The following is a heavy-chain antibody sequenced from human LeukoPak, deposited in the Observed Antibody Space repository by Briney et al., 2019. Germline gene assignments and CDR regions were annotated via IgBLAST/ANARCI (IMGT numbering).Heavy chain of an antibody. Sequence: PGGSLRLSCAASGFTFSDYSMAWVRQVPGGGLEWVSAISIPTFTLYADPVRGRFIISRDNYQNTLYLQMNNLRGADTAVYYCVKERDRGIDVADDIDLWGQGTLVTASS. CDR3: VKERDRGIDVADDIDL. CDR1: GFTFSDYS. D-gene: IGHD6-19*01. V-gene: IGHV3-53*01. J-gene: IGHJ1*01. CDR2: ISIPTFT.